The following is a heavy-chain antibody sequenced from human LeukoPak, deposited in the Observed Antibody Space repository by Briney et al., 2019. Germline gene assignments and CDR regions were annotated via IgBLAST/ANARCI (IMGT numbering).Heavy chain of an antibody. V-gene: IGHV3-23*01. CDR2: ITSGGTT. CDR3: AKAPDTAMVTSFDY. J-gene: IGHJ4*02. D-gene: IGHD5-18*01. Sequence: GGSLRLSCAASGFTFSSYAMSWVRQAPGKGPEWVSGITSGGTTYYADSVKGRFTISRDNSKNTLYLQMNSLRAEDTAVYYCAKAPDTAMVTSFDYWGQGTLVTVSS. CDR1: GFTFSSYA.